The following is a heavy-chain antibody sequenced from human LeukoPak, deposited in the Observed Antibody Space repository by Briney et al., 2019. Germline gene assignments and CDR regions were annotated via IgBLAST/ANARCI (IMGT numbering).Heavy chain of an antibody. D-gene: IGHD1-26*01. CDR2: IYYSGST. CDR3: ARTVGATEFDY. CDR1: GGSISSYY. J-gene: IGHJ4*02. V-gene: IGHV4-59*01. Sequence: SETLSLTCTVSGGSISSYYWSWIRQPPGKGLEWIGYIYYSGSTNYNPSLKSRVTISVDTSKNQFSLKLSSVTAADTAVYYCARTVGATEFDYWGQGTLVTASS.